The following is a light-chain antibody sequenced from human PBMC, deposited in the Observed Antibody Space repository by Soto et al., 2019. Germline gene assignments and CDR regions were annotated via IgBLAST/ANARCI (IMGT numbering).Light chain of an antibody. CDR3: ASWDDSLNGYV. CDR1: SSSVGTIF. Sequence: QSVLTQPPSVSGTPGQSVTISCSGSSSSVGTIFVYWYQQLPGTAPKLLIYNNNQRPSGVPDRFSGSKSGTSASLAISGLQSEDEADYYCASWDDSLNGYVFGTGTKLTVL. CDR2: NNN. V-gene: IGLV1-44*01. J-gene: IGLJ1*01.